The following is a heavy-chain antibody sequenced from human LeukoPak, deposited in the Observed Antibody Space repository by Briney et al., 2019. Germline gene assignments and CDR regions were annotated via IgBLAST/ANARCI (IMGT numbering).Heavy chain of an antibody. V-gene: IGHV4-39*02. Sequence: SETLSPTCTVSGGSISSSSYYWGWIRQPPGKGLEWIGSIYYSGSTYYNPSLKSRVTISVDTSKNQFSLKLSSVTAADTAVYYCAREGTTVITRALDYWGQGTLVTVSS. D-gene: IGHD4-23*01. CDR1: GGSISSSSYY. CDR2: IYYSGST. CDR3: AREGTTVITRALDY. J-gene: IGHJ4*02.